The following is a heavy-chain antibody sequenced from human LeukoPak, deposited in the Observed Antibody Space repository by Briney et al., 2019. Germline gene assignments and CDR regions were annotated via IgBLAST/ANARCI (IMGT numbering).Heavy chain of an antibody. V-gene: IGHV3-9*01. J-gene: IGHJ4*02. CDR2: ISWNSDSI. CDR3: AKAGCTAATCYLNF. D-gene: IGHD2-2*01. CDR1: GFPFDNYA. Sequence: GGSLRLSCAASGFPFDNYAMHSVRQAPGKGLQWVSSISWNSDSIVYADSVKGRFTISRDNAQGSLYLQMNSLRAEDTALYYCAKAGCTAATCYLNFWGQGTLVTVSS.